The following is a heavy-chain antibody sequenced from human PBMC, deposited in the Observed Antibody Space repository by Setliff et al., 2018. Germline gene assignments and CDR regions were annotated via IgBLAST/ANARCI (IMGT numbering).Heavy chain of an antibody. CDR3: VRARTTNYDFWSGLNAFDI. V-gene: IGHV3-7*03. D-gene: IGHD3-3*01. CDR1: GFTFSSYW. CDR2: IKQDGSDK. J-gene: IGHJ3*02. Sequence: GGSLRLSCAASGFTFSSYWMSWVRQAPGKGLEWVANIKQDGSDKYCVDSVKGRFTISRDNAKNSLSLQMNSLRAEDTAVYYCVRARTTNYDFWSGLNAFDIWGQGTMVTVSS.